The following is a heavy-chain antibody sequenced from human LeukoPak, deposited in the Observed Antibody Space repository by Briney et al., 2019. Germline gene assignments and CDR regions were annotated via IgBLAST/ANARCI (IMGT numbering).Heavy chain of an antibody. CDR2: ISAYNDNT. Sequence: ASVRVSCMASGYTFTRYGITWVRQAPGQGLEWLGWISAYNDNTKYAQKVQGRVTMTTDTSTSTAYMELGSLRSDDTAVYYCARGYSDYDLDYWGQGTLVTVSS. J-gene: IGHJ4*02. CDR3: ARGYSDYDLDY. CDR1: GYTFTRYG. V-gene: IGHV1-18*01. D-gene: IGHD5-12*01.